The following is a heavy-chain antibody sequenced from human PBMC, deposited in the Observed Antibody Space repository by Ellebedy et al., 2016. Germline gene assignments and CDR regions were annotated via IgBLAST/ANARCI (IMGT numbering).Heavy chain of an antibody. CDR2: ISYDGSNK. CDR1: GFTFSSYG. Sequence: GESLKISXAASGFTFSSYGMHWVRQAPGKGLEWVAVISYDGSNKYYADSVKGRFTISRDNSKNTLYLQMNSLRAEDTAVYYCAKEYDILTGGYYYYGMDVWGQGTTVTVSS. D-gene: IGHD3-9*01. V-gene: IGHV3-30*18. J-gene: IGHJ6*02. CDR3: AKEYDILTGGYYYYGMDV.